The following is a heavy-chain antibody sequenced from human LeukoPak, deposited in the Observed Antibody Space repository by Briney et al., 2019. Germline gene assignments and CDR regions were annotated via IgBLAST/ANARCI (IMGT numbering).Heavy chain of an antibody. Sequence: SETLSLTCTVSGGSISSGDYYWSWIPQPPGKGLEWIGYIYYSGSTYYTPPLKSRVTISVDTSKNQFSLKLSSVTAADTAVYYCARDQYRWELSWGQGTLVTVSS. CDR3: ARDQYRWELS. D-gene: IGHD1-26*01. CDR1: GGSISSGDYY. V-gene: IGHV4-30-4*08. J-gene: IGHJ5*02. CDR2: IYYSGST.